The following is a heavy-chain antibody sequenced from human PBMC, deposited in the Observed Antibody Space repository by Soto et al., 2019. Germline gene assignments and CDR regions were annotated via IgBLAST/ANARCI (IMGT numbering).Heavy chain of an antibody. J-gene: IGHJ6*03. Sequence: ASVKVSCKVSGYTLTELSMRWVRQALGKGLEWMGGFDPEDGETIYAQKFQGRVTMTTDTSTSTAYMELRSLRSDDTAVYHCARGYSSSWYLNYYYYYMDVWGKGTTVTVSS. D-gene: IGHD6-13*01. CDR2: FDPEDGET. V-gene: IGHV1-24*01. CDR1: GYTLTELS. CDR3: ARGYSSSWYLNYYYYYMDV.